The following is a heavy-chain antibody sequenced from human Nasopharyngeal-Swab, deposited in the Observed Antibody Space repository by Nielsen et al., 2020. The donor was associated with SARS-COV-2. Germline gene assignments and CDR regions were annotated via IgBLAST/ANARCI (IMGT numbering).Heavy chain of an antibody. J-gene: IGHJ4*02. CDR3: AGGVWYYDFWDPFDY. V-gene: IGHV1-69*13. CDR2: IIPIFGTA. Sequence: SVKVSCKTSGGTFSSYAISWVRQAPGQGLEWMGGIIPIFGTANYAQKFQGRVTITADESTSTAYMELGSLRSEDTAVYYCAGGVWYYDFWDPFDYWGQGTLVTVSS. CDR1: GGTFSSYA. D-gene: IGHD3-3*01.